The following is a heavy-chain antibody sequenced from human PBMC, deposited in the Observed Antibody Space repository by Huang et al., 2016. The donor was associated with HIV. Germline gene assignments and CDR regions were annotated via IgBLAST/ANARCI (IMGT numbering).Heavy chain of an antibody. CDR1: GGSIGRHY. J-gene: IGHJ4*02. CDR3: ARGGVLAAAVFDY. CDR2: VYYSGSP. D-gene: IGHD6-13*01. V-gene: IGHV4-59*11. Sequence: QVQLQESGPGLVRPSETLSLICTVSGGSIGRHYWSWIRQPPGKGLEWIGSVYYSGSPSYSPSLKRRVTTSVETSKNQCSLRLSSVTSADTAVYYCARGGVLAAAVFDYWGQGALVTVSS.